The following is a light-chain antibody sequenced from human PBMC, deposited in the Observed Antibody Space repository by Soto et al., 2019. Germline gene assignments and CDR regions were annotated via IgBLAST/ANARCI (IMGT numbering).Light chain of an antibody. J-gene: IGKJ4*01. CDR1: QGISNF. Sequence: DIQMTQSPSSLSASVGNRLTITCRASQGISNFLAWYQQKPGKVPKLLIYAASTLQSGLPSRFSGSGSGTDFTLTISSLQPEDVATYYCHKYNSDPQLTFGGGTKVEIK. CDR2: AAS. CDR3: HKYNSDPQLT. V-gene: IGKV1-27*01.